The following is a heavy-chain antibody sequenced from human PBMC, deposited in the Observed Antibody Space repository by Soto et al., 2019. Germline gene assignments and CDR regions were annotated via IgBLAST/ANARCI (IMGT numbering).Heavy chain of an antibody. Sequence: QVLLVQSEAAVKKPGASVKVSCKASGYTFTLYYIHWVRQAPEQGLEWMGWINPNTGGTNSAQKFQGRATITRDTSVITGYRAVSRVRSDGTAVYYCARGGSWYDYWGQGTLVTVSS. CDR3: ARGGSWYDY. CDR2: INPNTGGT. CDR1: GYTFTLYY. V-gene: IGHV1-2*02. D-gene: IGHD6-13*01. J-gene: IGHJ4*02.